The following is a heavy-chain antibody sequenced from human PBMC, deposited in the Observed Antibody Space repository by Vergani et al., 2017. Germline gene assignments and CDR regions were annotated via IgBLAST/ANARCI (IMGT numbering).Heavy chain of an antibody. CDR1: GFTFSSYG. Sequence: QVQLVESGGGVVQPGRSLRLPCAASGFTFSSYGTHWVRQAPGKGLEWVAVISYDGSNKYYADSVKGRFTISRDNSKNTLYLQMNSLRAEDTAVYYCAKCSAXPKYCSGGSCYYYYGMDVWGQGTTVTVSS. CDR2: ISYDGSNK. J-gene: IGHJ6*02. V-gene: IGHV3-30*18. D-gene: IGHD2-15*01. CDR3: AKCSAXPKYCSGGSCYYYYGMDV.